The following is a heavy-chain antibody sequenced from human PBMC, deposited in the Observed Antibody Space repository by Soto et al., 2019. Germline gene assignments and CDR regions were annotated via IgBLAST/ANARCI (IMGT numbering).Heavy chain of an antibody. V-gene: IGHV3-30-3*01. D-gene: IGHD2-15*01. CDR1: GFTFSSYA. Sequence: LRLSCAASGFTFSSYAMHWVRQAPGKGLEWVAVISYDGSNKYYADSVKGRFTISRDNSKNTLYLQMNSLRAEDTAVYYCARGVVAATSPFNYYYYCGMDVWGQGTTVTVSS. J-gene: IGHJ6*02. CDR3: ARGVVAATSPFNYYYYCGMDV. CDR2: ISYDGSNK.